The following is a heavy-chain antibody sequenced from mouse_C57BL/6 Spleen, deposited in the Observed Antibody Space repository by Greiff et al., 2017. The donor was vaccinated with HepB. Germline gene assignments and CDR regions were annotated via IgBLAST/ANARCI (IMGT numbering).Heavy chain of an antibody. Sequence: QVQLQQSGTELVKPGASVKLSCKASGYTFTSYWMHWVKQRPGQGLEWIGNINPSNGGTNYIEKFKSKATLTVDKSSSTAYMQLSSLTSEDSAVYYCARDPFTTVVATWYFDVWGTGTTVTVSS. J-gene: IGHJ1*03. CDR2: INPSNGGT. D-gene: IGHD1-1*01. CDR1: GYTFTSYW. V-gene: IGHV1-53*01. CDR3: ARDPFTTVVATWYFDV.